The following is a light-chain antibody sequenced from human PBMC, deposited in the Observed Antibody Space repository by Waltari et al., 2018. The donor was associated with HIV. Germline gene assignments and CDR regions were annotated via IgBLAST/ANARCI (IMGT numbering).Light chain of an antibody. CDR3: QSYDTSLGGWV. J-gene: IGLJ3*02. CDR2: RNV. CDR1: RTNIGAGYD. V-gene: IGLV1-40*01. Sequence: QSVLTQPPSVSGAPGQRVTISCTGSRTNIGAGYDVHWYQQLPGTAPKLLIFRNVNRPSGVPDRFSGSKSGTSASLASTGLQAEDEADFYCQSYDTSLGGWVFGGGTKLTVL.